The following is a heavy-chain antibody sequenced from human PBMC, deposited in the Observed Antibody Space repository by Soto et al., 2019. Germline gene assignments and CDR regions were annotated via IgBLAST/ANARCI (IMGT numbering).Heavy chain of an antibody. CDR3: ARPYNNYNYFDY. Sequence: SETLSLTCTVSSGSISYSSYYWAWIRQPPGKGLEWIGSIYYSGNTYYNPSLTSRVTMSADTCKNQFSLKLSSVTAADTAVYYCARPYNNYNYFDYWGQGTLVTVSS. V-gene: IGHV4-39*01. CDR1: SGSISYSSYY. CDR2: IYYSGNT. D-gene: IGHD4-4*01. J-gene: IGHJ4*02.